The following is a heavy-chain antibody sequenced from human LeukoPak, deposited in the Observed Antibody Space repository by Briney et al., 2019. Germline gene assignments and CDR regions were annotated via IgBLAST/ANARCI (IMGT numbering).Heavy chain of an antibody. CDR3: ARERKTLGYCSGGSCSNWFDP. V-gene: IGHV4-4*07. J-gene: IGHJ5*02. Sequence: SETLSLTCTVSGGSISSYYWSWIRQPAGKGLEWIGRIYTSGSTNYNPSLKSRVTMSVDTSKNQFSLKLSSVTAADTAVYYCARERKTLGYCSGGSCSNWFDPWGQGTLVTVSS. D-gene: IGHD2-15*01. CDR1: GGSISSYY. CDR2: IYTSGST.